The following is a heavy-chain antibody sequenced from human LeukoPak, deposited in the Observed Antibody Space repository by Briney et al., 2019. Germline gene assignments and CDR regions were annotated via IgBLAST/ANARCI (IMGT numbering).Heavy chain of an antibody. CDR1: GFPFSNHA. Sequence: GGSLRLSCAASGFPFSNHAMSWVRQPPGKGLERVSGISGGGGITYYADAVKGRFTISRDNSKNTLYLQMNSLRAEDTAIYYCARRGYSGYDQGYYFDYWGQGTLVTVSS. CDR2: ISGGGGIT. J-gene: IGHJ4*02. D-gene: IGHD5-12*01. V-gene: IGHV3-23*01. CDR3: ARRGYSGYDQGYYFDY.